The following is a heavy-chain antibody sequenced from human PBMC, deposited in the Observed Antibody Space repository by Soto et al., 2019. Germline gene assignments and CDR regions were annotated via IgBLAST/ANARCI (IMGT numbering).Heavy chain of an antibody. CDR2: IYSADNT. V-gene: IGHV3-66*01. J-gene: IGHJ4*01. Sequence: GGSLRPSCAASGLRVSSNDMSWVRQAPGKGLECVSIIYSADNTFYLDSVKGRFIISRDNSKNTVYLQMNSLRADDTAVYYCARGSLYWGQGTLVTVSS. CDR1: GLRVSSND. CDR3: ARGSLY.